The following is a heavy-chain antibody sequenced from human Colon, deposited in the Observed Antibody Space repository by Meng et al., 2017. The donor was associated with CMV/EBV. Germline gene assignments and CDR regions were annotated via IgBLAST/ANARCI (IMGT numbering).Heavy chain of an antibody. V-gene: IGHV3-9*01. J-gene: IGHJ6*02. CDR3: VRDVRPGGADV. CDR2: IFGNDARI. Sequence: GGSLRLSCEHSGFTLMDYATHWIRQAPGKGLEWVSGIFGNDARIDYADSVKGRFTISRDPAKPALHLQMNGLRPEDTAVYYCVRDVRPGGADVWGQGTTVTVSS. D-gene: IGHD3-10*01. CDR1: GFTLMDYA.